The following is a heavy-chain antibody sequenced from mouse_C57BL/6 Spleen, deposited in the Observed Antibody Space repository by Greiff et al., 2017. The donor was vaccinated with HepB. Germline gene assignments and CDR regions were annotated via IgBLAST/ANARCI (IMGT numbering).Heavy chain of an antibody. J-gene: IGHJ4*01. Sequence: QVQLQQPGAELVRPGSSVKLSCKASGYTFTSYWMHWVKQRPIQGLEWIGNIDPSDSETHYNQKFKDKATLTVDKSSSTAYMQLSSLTSEDSAVYDCARECTAVVATEDDAMDYWGQGTSVTVSS. CDR1: GYTFTSYW. CDR3: ARECTAVVATEDDAMDY. V-gene: IGHV1-52*01. D-gene: IGHD1-1*01. CDR2: IDPSDSET.